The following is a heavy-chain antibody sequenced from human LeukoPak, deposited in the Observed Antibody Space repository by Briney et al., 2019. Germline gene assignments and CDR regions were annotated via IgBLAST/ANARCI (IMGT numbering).Heavy chain of an antibody. Sequence: GESLKISCKGSGYSFTSYWISWVRQMPGKGLEWMGRIDPSDSYTNYSPSFQGHVTISADKSISTAYLQWSSLKASDTAMYYCATLGFGYSSSWYSGGSTKWGQGTLVTVSS. CDR1: GYSFTSYW. D-gene: IGHD6-13*01. CDR3: ATLGFGYSSSWYSGGSTK. V-gene: IGHV5-10-1*01. CDR2: IDPSDSYT. J-gene: IGHJ4*02.